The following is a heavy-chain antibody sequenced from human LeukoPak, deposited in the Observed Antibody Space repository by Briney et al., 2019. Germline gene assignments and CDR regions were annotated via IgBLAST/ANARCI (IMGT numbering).Heavy chain of an antibody. CDR2: ISYDGSNK. D-gene: IGHD3-22*01. J-gene: IGHJ4*02. Sequence: GGSLRLSCAASGFTFSSYAMHWVRQAPGKGLEWVAVISYDGSNKYYADSVKGRFTISRDNSKNTLYVQMKSQRGEGTAVYYCARAAYYYDSSGYYSFDYWGQGTLVTVSS. CDR3: ARAAYYYDSSGYYSFDY. V-gene: IGHV3-30-3*01. CDR1: GFTFSSYA.